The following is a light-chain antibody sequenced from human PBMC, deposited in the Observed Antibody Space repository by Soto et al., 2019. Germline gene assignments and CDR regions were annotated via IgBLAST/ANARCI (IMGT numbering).Light chain of an antibody. J-gene: IGLJ1*01. Sequence: QSVLTQPPSLSGAPGQRVTISCTGSSSNIGAGYDVHWYQQLPGTAPKLLIYGNSNRPSGVPDRFSGSKSGTSASLAITGLQAEDEADYYCQSYDSSLSGYVFGTGNKVTVL. CDR2: GNS. CDR1: SSNIGAGYD. V-gene: IGLV1-40*01. CDR3: QSYDSSLSGYV.